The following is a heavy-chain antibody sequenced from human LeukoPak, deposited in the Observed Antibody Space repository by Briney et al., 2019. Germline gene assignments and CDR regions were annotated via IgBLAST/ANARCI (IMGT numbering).Heavy chain of an antibody. CDR2: ISGSGTTT. V-gene: IGHV3-23*01. Sequence: GGSLRLSCAASGFTFSSYVMGWVRQAPGKGLEWVSAISGSGTTTYYADAVKGRFTISRDNSRNTLYLQMHSLGAEDTAVYYCANTVVRGVASMDVWGQGATVTVS. CDR1: GFTFSSYV. CDR3: ANTVVRGVASMDV. J-gene: IGHJ6*02. D-gene: IGHD3-10*01.